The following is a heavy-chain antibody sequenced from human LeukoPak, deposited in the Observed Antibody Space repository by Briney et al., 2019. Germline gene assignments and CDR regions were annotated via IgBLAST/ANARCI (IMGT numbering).Heavy chain of an antibody. CDR2: IYYSGST. CDR3: ARADDYYDSSAYYFDY. V-gene: IGHV4-59*01. D-gene: IGHD3-22*01. J-gene: IGHJ4*02. Sequence: SETLSLTCTVSGGSISTYYWSWIRQPPGKGLEWIGYIYYSGSTNYNPSLKSRVTISVDTSKNQFSLKLSSVTAADTAVYYCARADDYYDSSAYYFDYWGQGTLVTVSS. CDR1: GGSISTYY.